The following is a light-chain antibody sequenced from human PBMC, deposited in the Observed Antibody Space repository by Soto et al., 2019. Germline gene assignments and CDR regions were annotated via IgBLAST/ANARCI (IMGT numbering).Light chain of an antibody. CDR3: PQYNVWPLT. J-gene: IGKJ4*01. Sequence: EIVMTQSPATLSVSPGERATLSCRASQSVSSNLAWYQQKPGQTPKLLIYVASTRATGIPARFSGSGPGTAFTLPIRSLPSDDFAVYYCPQYNVWPLTFGGGTKVEFK. CDR1: QSVSSN. CDR2: VAS. V-gene: IGKV3-15*01.